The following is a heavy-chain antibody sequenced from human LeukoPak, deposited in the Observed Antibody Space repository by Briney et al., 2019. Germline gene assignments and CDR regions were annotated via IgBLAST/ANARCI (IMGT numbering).Heavy chain of an antibody. CDR3: ARDFPYSYVYFY. CDR1: GFTFSSYS. Sequence: GGSLRLSCAASGFTFSSYSMNWVRQAPGKGLEWVSAISGSGGSTYYADSVKGRFTISRDNAKNSLYLQMNSLRAEDTAVYYCARDFPYSYVYFYWGQGTLVTVSS. CDR2: ISGSGGST. D-gene: IGHD5-18*01. V-gene: IGHV3-21*01. J-gene: IGHJ4*02.